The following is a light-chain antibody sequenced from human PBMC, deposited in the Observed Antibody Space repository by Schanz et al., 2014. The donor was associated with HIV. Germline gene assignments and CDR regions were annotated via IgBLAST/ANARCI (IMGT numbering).Light chain of an antibody. Sequence: EIVLTQSPGTLSLSPGERATLSCRASQSVNSNFLGWYQQKPGQAPRLLIYAASTRATGIPDRFSGSGSGTDFSLTISRLEPEDFAVYYCQQYGSPPWTFGQGTKVEV. J-gene: IGKJ1*01. CDR3: QQYGSPPWT. CDR2: AAS. CDR1: QSVNSNF. V-gene: IGKV3-20*01.